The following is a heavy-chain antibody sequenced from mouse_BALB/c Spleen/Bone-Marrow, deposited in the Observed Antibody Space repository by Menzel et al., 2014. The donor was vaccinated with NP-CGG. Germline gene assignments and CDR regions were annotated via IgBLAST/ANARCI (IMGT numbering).Heavy chain of an antibody. CDR3: ARPTTVVATGGSFDY. CDR2: ISSGGSYT. D-gene: IGHD1-1*01. V-gene: IGHV5-6*01. Sequence: EVNVVESGGDLVKPGGPLKLSCAASGFTFSSYGMSWVRQTPDKRLEWVATISSGGSYTYYPDSVKGRFTISRDNAKNTLYLQMSSLKSEDTAMYYCARPTTVVATGGSFDYWGQGTTLTVSS. J-gene: IGHJ2*01. CDR1: GFTFSSYG.